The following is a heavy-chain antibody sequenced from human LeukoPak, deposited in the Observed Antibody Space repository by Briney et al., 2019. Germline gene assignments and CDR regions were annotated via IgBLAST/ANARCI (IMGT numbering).Heavy chain of an antibody. Sequence: SGTLSLTCTVSGGSISSYYWNWIRQPAGKGLEWIGRIHTSGSTNYNPSLKSRITMSVDTSKNQFSLKLSSVTAADTAVYYYARGKVVAGTPGQNSWNYWGQGTLVTVSS. D-gene: IGHD6-19*01. V-gene: IGHV4-4*07. CDR3: ARGKVVAGTPGQNSWNY. CDR2: IHTSGST. CDR1: GGSISSYY. J-gene: IGHJ4*02.